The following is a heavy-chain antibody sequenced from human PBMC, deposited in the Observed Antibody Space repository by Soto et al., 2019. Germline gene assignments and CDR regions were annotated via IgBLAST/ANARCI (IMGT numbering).Heavy chain of an antibody. V-gene: IGHV4-38-2*02. Sequence: SETLSLTCAVSGYSISSGYYWGWIRQPPGKGLEWIGSIYHSGSTYYNPSLKSRVTLSVDTSKNQFSLKLSSVTAADTAVYYCARDATIFGVVITETNWFDPWGQGTLVTVSS. CDR1: GYSISSGYY. D-gene: IGHD3-3*01. CDR3: ARDATIFGVVITETNWFDP. J-gene: IGHJ5*02. CDR2: IYHSGST.